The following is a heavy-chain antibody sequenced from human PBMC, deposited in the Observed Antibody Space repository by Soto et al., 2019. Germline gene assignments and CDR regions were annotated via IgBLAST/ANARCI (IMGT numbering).Heavy chain of an antibody. D-gene: IGHD6-19*01. CDR2: ISGSGGST. CDR1: GFTFNSYA. Sequence: GSLRLSCAASGFTFNSYAMSWVRQAPGKGLEWVSAISGSGGSTYYADSVKGRFTISRDNSKNTLYLRMSSLRAEDTAVYYCAKRIAVAVPYFDYWGQGTLVTVSS. V-gene: IGHV3-23*01. J-gene: IGHJ4*02. CDR3: AKRIAVAVPYFDY.